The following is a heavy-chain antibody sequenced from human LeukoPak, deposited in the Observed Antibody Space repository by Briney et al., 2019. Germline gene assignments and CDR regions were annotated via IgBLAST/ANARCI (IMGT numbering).Heavy chain of an antibody. J-gene: IGHJ6*03. Sequence: SVKVSCKASGGTFSSYAISWVRQAPGQRLEWMGGIIPIFGTANYAQKFQGRVTITTDESTSTAYMELSSLRSEDTAVYYCASDVVPAAKGYYMDVWGKGTTVTVSS. CDR1: GGTFSSYA. CDR2: IIPIFGTA. D-gene: IGHD2-2*01. CDR3: ASDVVPAAKGYYMDV. V-gene: IGHV1-69*05.